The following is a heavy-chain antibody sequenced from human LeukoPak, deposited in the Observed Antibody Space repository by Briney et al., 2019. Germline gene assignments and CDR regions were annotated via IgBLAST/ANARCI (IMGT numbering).Heavy chain of an antibody. J-gene: IGHJ4*02. CDR2: IKQDGSEK. Sequence: PGGSLRLSCAASGFTFSSYWMSWVRQAPGKGLGWVANIKQDGSEKYYVDSVKGRFTISRDNAKNSLYLQMNSLRAEDTAVYYCAKPGRGAVAHFDYWGQGTLVTVSS. CDR1: GFTFSSYW. D-gene: IGHD6-19*01. V-gene: IGHV3-7*01. CDR3: AKPGRGAVAHFDY.